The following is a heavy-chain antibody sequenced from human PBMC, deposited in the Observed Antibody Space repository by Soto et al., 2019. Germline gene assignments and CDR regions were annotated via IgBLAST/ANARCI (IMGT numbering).Heavy chain of an antibody. CDR2: IYYAGST. CDR1: CGSIVSFC. D-gene: IGHD3-3*01. Sequence: LETLCVRWSVVCGSIVSFCWSWIRQPPGRGLEWIGFIYYAGSTKYNPSLNSRVAMYVDTSKNHFSLKLNSVTAADTAVHNRVRRRPTVTTIFCDYWGQGTPVTVSS. CDR3: VRRRPTVTTIFCDY. V-gene: IGHV4-59*08. J-gene: IGHJ4*02.